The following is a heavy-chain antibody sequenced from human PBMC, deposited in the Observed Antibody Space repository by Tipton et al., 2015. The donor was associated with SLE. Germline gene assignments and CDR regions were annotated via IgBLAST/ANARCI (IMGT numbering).Heavy chain of an antibody. J-gene: IGHJ3*02. CDR2: ITPSGST. Sequence: TLSLTCAVYGGSFNGYYWSWIRQPPGKGLEWIGEITPSGSTNCNPSLKSRVTISVDTSKNQFSLKLSSVTAADTAVYYCAAGRDYGDYGAFDIWGQGTMVTVSS. CDR1: GGSFNGYY. CDR3: AAGRDYGDYGAFDI. D-gene: IGHD4-17*01. V-gene: IGHV4-34*01.